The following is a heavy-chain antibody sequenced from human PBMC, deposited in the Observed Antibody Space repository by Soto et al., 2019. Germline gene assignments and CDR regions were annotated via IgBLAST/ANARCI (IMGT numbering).Heavy chain of an antibody. CDR1: GGTFSSYA. D-gene: IGHD3-10*01. V-gene: IGHV1-69*06. CDR2: IIPIFGTA. J-gene: IGHJ6*02. CDR3: ARDRDYYGSGSYGYYYYGMDV. Sequence: SVEVSCKASGGTFSSYAISWVRQAPGQGLEWMGGIIPIFGTANYAQKFQGRVTITADKSTSTAYMELSSLRSEDTAVYYCARDRDYYGSGSYGYYYYGMDVWGQGTTITVSS.